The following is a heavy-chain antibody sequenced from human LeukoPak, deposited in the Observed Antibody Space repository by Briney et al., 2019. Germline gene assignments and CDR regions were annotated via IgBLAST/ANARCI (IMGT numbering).Heavy chain of an antibody. CDR1: GGSISSSSYY. J-gene: IGHJ4*02. Sequence: SETLSLTCTVSGGSISSSSYYWGWIRQPPGKGLEWIGSIYYSGSTYYNPSLKSRVTISVDTSKNQFSLKLSSVTAADTAVYYCARPGDYYDSRGYFDYWGQGTLVTVSS. D-gene: IGHD3-22*01. CDR3: ARPGDYYDSRGYFDY. V-gene: IGHV4-39*01. CDR2: IYYSGST.